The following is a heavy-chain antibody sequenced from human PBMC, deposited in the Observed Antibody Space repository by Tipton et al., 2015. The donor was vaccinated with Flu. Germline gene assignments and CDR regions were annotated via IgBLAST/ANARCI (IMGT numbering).Heavy chain of an antibody. V-gene: IGHV4-59*01. J-gene: IGHJ5*02. D-gene: IGHD2/OR15-2a*01. CDR2: IHDSGSA. Sequence: LRLSCTVSGGSISGYYWSWIRQPPGKRLVWMGHIHDSGSANYSPSLKSRVTMSVDSPKNQFSLRLISVTAADTAVYYCARSGDFYLNWFGPWGQGTLVTVSS. CDR1: GGSISGYY. CDR3: ARSGDFYLNWFGP.